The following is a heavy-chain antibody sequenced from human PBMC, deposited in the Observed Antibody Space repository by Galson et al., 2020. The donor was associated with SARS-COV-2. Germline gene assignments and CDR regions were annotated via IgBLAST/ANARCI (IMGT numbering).Heavy chain of an antibody. CDR1: GFAFSDYY. J-gene: IGHJ4*02. V-gene: IGHV3-11*01. CDR3: ASDRGVGAMN. D-gene: IGHD1-26*01. Sequence: GGSLRLSCAASGFAFSDYYIYWIRQTPERGLEWVSYISSSGVTIYYADSVKGRFTMSRDNAKTSAYLQMKSLRVEDTGVYYCASDRGVGAMNWGQGTPVTVSS. CDR2: ISSSGVTI.